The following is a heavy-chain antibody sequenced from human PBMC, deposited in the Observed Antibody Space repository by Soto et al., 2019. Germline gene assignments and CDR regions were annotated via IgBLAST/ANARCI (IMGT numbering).Heavy chain of an antibody. V-gene: IGHV4-34*01. Sequence: SETLSLTCAVYGGSFSGYYWSWIRQPPGKGLEWIGEINHSGSTNYNPSLKSRVTISVDTSKNQFSLKLSSVTAADTAVYYCAREGAAAGPVWYFDLWGRGTLVTVSS. CDR3: AREGAAAGPVWYFDL. CDR1: GGSFSGYY. J-gene: IGHJ2*01. D-gene: IGHD6-13*01. CDR2: INHSGST.